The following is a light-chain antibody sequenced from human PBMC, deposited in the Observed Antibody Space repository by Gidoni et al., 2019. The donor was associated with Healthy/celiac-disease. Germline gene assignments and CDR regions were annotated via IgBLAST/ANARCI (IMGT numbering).Light chain of an antibody. CDR3: MQAQQTPWT. J-gene: IGKJ1*01. Sequence: DTLMTQSPLSLPVTPGEPASLSCRSSQSLLHSNRYSYLDWYLQKPGQSPQLLIYLGSNRDSGVPYRFSGSGSGTDFTLKISRVEAEDVGVYYCMQAQQTPWTFGQGTKVEIK. CDR2: LGS. V-gene: IGKV2-28*01. CDR1: QSLLHSNRYSY.